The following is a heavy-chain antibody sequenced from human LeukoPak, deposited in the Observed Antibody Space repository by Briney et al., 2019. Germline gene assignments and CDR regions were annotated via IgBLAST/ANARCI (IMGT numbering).Heavy chain of an antibody. CDR3: ARDGGISSGWSREDNFYYCGMDV. J-gene: IGHJ6*02. V-gene: IGHV4-39*07. D-gene: IGHD6-19*01. CDR1: NDSISSSSTYY. Sequence: SETLSLTCTVSNDSISSSSTYYWSWIRQPPGKGLEWIGSIYYSGATYYNPSLKSRLTISVDKFKNQFSLKLSSVTAADTAVYYCARDGGISSGWSREDNFYYCGMDVWGQGTTVTVSS. CDR2: IYYSGAT.